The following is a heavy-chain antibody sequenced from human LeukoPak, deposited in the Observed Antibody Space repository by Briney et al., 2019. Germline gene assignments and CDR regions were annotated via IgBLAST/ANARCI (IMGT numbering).Heavy chain of an antibody. D-gene: IGHD3-10*02. V-gene: IGHV3-48*04. J-gene: IGHJ6*04. CDR2: ISSSGSTI. Sequence: GGSLRLSCAASGFTFRRHSMNWVRQAPGKGLEWVSYISSSGSTIYYADSVKGRFTISRDNAKNSLYLQMNSLRAEDTAVYYCAELGITMIGGVWGKGTTVTISS. CDR3: AELGITMIGGV. CDR1: GFTFRRHS.